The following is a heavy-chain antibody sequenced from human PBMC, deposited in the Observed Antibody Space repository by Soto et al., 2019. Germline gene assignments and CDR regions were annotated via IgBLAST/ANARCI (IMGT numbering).Heavy chain of an antibody. J-gene: IGHJ4*02. Sequence: QVQLQESGPGLVTPSETLSLTCTVSDVSLTGYYWIWVRQPAGKGLAWIGRVYTSGGTAYNPSLNSRLTMSVDTSKKQFSLKLSSVTAADTSLYYCAREKRAYCSSASCYSVDSGGRGTLVTVSS. D-gene: IGHD2-15*01. CDR2: VYTSGGT. CDR1: DVSLTGYY. CDR3: AREKRAYCSSASCYSVDS. V-gene: IGHV4-4*07.